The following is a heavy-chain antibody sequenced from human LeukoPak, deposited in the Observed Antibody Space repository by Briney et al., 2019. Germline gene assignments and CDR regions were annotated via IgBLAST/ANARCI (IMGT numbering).Heavy chain of an antibody. Sequence: ASVKVSCKASGYRFTSYGITWVRQAPGQGLEWMGWVSAYNGNTNYAQKLQGRVTLTTDTSTSTAYMELRSLRSDDTAVYYCAREGYCSGGTCYSTMNWFDPWGQGTLVTVSS. J-gene: IGHJ5*02. D-gene: IGHD2-15*01. CDR3: AREGYCSGGTCYSTMNWFDP. CDR1: GYRFTSYG. V-gene: IGHV1-18*01. CDR2: VSAYNGNT.